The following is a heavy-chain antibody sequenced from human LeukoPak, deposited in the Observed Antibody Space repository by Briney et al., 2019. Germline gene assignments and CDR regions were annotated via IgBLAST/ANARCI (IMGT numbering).Heavy chain of an antibody. CDR2: IYHSGST. J-gene: IGHJ3*02. CDR1: GGSINNYY. V-gene: IGHV4-59*01. CDR3: VKSNSRYQPWTLDI. Sequence: PSETLSLTCTVSGGSINNYYWSWIRQPPGKGLEWIGYIYHSGSTTYNPSPKSRVTISVDTSNNQLSLKVNSVTAADTAMYYCVKSNSRYQPWTLDIWGRGTMVTVSS. D-gene: IGHD2-2*01.